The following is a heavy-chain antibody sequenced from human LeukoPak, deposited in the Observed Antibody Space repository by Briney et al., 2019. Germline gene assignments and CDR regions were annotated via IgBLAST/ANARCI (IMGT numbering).Heavy chain of an antibody. Sequence: GGSLRLSCAASGFTFSSYSMNWVRQAPGKGLEWVSYIIGSSSTIYYADSVKGRFTISRDNAKNSLYLQMNSLRAEDTAVYYCARDLGTYYGGNPNCGPDYWGQGKMFTVSS. CDR1: GFTFSSYS. CDR3: ARDLGTYYGGNPNCGPDY. D-gene: IGHD4-23*01. V-gene: IGHV3-48*01. J-gene: IGHJ4*02. CDR2: IIGSSSTI.